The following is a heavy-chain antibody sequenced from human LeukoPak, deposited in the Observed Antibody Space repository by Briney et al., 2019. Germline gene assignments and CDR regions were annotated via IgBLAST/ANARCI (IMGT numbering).Heavy chain of an antibody. CDR1: GGSIRSYY. CDR2: IDYSGDT. CDR3: ARILRGRWQLDPFDI. Sequence: PSETLSLTCTVSGGSIRSYYWSWIRQPPGKGLEWIGYIDYSGDTNYNPSLKSRVTISVDTSNNQFSLQLSSLTAADTAIYYCARILRGRWQLDPFDIWGQGTMVIVSS. V-gene: IGHV4-59*08. J-gene: IGHJ3*02. D-gene: IGHD5-24*01.